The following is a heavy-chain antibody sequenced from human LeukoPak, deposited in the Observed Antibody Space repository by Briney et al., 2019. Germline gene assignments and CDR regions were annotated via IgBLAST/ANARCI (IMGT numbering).Heavy chain of an antibody. Sequence: ASVKVSCKASGYTFTSYDISWVRQATGQGLEWMGWMNPNSGNTGYAQKFQGRVTMTRNTSISTAYMELSSLRSEDTAVYYCARVSIFGVVIENWFDPWGQGTLVTVSS. V-gene: IGHV1-8*01. CDR1: GYTFTSYD. CDR2: MNPNSGNT. D-gene: IGHD3-3*01. J-gene: IGHJ5*02. CDR3: ARVSIFGVVIENWFDP.